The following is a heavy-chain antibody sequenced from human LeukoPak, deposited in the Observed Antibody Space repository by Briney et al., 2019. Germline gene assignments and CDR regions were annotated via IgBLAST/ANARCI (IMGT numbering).Heavy chain of an antibody. Sequence: PSETLSLTCTVSGGSISSSSYYWGWIRQPPGKGLEWIGSIYYSGSTYYNPSLKSRVTISVDTSKNQFSLKLSSVTAADTAVYYCARDRGFGELPTDGMDVWGQGTTVTVSS. CDR1: GGSISSSSYY. CDR2: IYYSGST. D-gene: IGHD3-10*01. CDR3: ARDRGFGELPTDGMDV. J-gene: IGHJ6*02. V-gene: IGHV4-39*02.